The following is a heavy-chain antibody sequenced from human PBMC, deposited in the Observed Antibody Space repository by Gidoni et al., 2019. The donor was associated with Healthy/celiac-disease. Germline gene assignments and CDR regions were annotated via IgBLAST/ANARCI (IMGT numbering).Heavy chain of an antibody. V-gene: IGHV3-7*03. CDR2: IKQDGSEK. J-gene: IGHJ4*02. CDR1: GFTFSSYW. D-gene: IGHD3-22*01. Sequence: EVQLVESGGGLVQPGGSLRLSCAASGFTFSSYWMSWVRQAPGKGLEWVANIKQDGSEKFYVASVKGRFTISRDNAKNSLYLQMNSLRAEDTAVYYCARDRGYYDSSGTDYWGQGTLVTVSS. CDR3: ARDRGYYDSSGTDY.